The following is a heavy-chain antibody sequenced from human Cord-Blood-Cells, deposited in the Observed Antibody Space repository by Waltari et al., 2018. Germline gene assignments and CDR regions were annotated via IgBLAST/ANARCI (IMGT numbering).Heavy chain of an antibody. Sequence: QLQLQESGPGLVKPSETLSLTCTVSGVSISSSSYYWGWNRQPPGNGLEWIGSIYYGGSTYFNPSLKSRVTISLDTSKNQFSLKLSSVTAADTAVYYCARQTGNWFDPWRQGTLVTVSS. D-gene: IGHD7-27*01. CDR1: GVSISSSSYY. CDR3: ARQTGNWFDP. V-gene: IGHV4-39*01. CDR2: IYYGGST. J-gene: IGHJ5*02.